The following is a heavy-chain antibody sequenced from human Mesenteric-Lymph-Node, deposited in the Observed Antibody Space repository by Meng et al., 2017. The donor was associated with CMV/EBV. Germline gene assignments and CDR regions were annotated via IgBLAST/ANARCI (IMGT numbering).Heavy chain of an antibody. CDR2: NHHSGST. Sequence: SETLSLTCTVSGYSISSGYYWGWIRQPPGKGLEWIGSNHHSGSTYHNPSLKSRVTISVDTSKNQFSLKLSSVTAADTAVYYCARDSGYDTFPYYYYYGMDVWGQGTTVTVSS. CDR3: ARDSGYDTFPYYYYYGMDV. V-gene: IGHV4-38-2*02. CDR1: GYSISSGYY. D-gene: IGHD5-12*01. J-gene: IGHJ6*02.